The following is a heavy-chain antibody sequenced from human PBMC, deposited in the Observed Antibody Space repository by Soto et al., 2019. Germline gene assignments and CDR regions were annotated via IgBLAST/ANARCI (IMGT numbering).Heavy chain of an antibody. Sequence: SVKVSCKASGGTFSSYTISWVRQAPGQGLEWMGRIIPILGIANYAQKFQGRVTITADKSTSTAYMELSSLRSEDTAVYYCARGDSSGWYYFDYWGQGTLVTVSS. D-gene: IGHD6-19*01. CDR1: GGTFSSYT. J-gene: IGHJ4*02. V-gene: IGHV1-69*02. CDR2: IIPILGIA. CDR3: ARGDSSGWYYFDY.